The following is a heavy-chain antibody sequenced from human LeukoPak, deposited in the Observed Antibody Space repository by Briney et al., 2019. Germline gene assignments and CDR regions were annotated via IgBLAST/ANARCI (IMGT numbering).Heavy chain of an antibody. CDR1: GFTFSDYY. CDR2: IYYSGST. CDR3: ARLFSHASLGDYYGMDV. V-gene: IGHV4-59*01. Sequence: PGGSLRLSCAASGFTFSDYYMNWIRQPPGKGLEWIGYIYYSGSTNYNPSLKSRVTISVDTSKNQFPLKLSSVTAADTAVYYCARLFSHASLGDYYGMDVWGQGTTVTVSS. J-gene: IGHJ6*02. D-gene: IGHD2-2*01.